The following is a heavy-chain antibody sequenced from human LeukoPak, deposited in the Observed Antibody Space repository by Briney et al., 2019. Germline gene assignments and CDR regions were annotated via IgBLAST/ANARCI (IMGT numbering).Heavy chain of an antibody. CDR2: IYYSGST. CDR1: GGSISSYY. CDR3: ARAEGYCSSTSCYGYYYYYMDV. V-gene: IGHV4-59*01. D-gene: IGHD2-2*01. Sequence: SETLSLTCTVSGGSISSYYWSWIRQPPGKGLEWIGYIYYSGSTNYNPSLKSRVTISVDTSKNQLSLKLSSVTAADTAVYYCARAEGYCSSTSCYGYYYYYMDVWGKGTTVTVSS. J-gene: IGHJ6*03.